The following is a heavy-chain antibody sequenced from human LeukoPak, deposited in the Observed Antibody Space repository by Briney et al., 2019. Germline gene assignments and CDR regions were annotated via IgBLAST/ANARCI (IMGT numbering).Heavy chain of an antibody. CDR2: IIPIFGTA. V-gene: IGHV1-69*05. CDR1: GGTFSSYA. CDR3: ARELGGLRYSGYDRNYYGMDV. J-gene: IGHJ6*02. D-gene: IGHD5-12*01. Sequence: ASVKVSCKASGGTFSSYAISWVRQAPGQGLEWMGGIIPIFGTANYAQKFQGRVTITTDESTSTAYMELSRLRSDDTAVYYCARELGGLRYSGYDRNYYGMDVWGQGTTVTVSS.